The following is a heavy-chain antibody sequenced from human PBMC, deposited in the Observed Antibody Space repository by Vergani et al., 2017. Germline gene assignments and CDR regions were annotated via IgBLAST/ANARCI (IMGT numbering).Heavy chain of an antibody. Sequence: VQLVESGGGLVKPGGSLRLSCAASGFTFSSYAMHWVRQAPGKGLEWVAVISYDGSNKYYADSVKGRFTISRDNSKNTLYLQMNSLRAEDTAVYYCARGFYGSGSRHWFDPWGQGTLVTVSS. CDR2: ISYDGSNK. CDR3: ARGFYGSGSRHWFDP. CDR1: GFTFSSYA. V-gene: IGHV3-30-3*01. J-gene: IGHJ5*02. D-gene: IGHD3-10*01.